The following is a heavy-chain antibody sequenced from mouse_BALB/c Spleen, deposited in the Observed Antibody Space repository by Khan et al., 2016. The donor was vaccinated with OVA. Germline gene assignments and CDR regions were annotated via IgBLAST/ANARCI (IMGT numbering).Heavy chain of an antibody. CDR2: ISYSGST. Sequence: EVQLQESGPGLLKPSQSLSLTCTVTGYSFTSDYAWNLNRQFPGNKLEWMVYISYSGSTTYNPSLRSRISITRDTSKNQFFLQLNSLTSEDTAIYYCASGKLLLGCPDCVDDWGQGTMLTGSA. CDR3: ASGKLLLGCPDCVDD. D-gene: IGHD1-1*01. V-gene: IGHV3-2*02. J-gene: IGHJ2*01. CDR1: GYSFTSDYA.